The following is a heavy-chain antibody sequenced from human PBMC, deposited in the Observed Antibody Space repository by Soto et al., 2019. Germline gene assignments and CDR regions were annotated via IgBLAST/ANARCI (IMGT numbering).Heavy chain of an antibody. J-gene: IGHJ4*02. V-gene: IGHV1-18*01. D-gene: IGHD1-1*01. CDR1: GYTFTNHD. CDR2: INPYYGNT. Sequence: ASVKVSCKAFGYTFTNHDMSWVRQAPGQGLEWMGWINPYYGNTNYAQTLQGRVTLTTDTSTNTVYMELRSLRSDDTAVYYCARENRYDSRSHYFDYWGQGTLVTVSS. CDR3: ARENRYDSRSHYFDY.